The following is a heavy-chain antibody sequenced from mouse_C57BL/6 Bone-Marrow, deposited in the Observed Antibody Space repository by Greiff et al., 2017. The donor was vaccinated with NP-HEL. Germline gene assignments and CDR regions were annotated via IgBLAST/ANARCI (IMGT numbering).Heavy chain of an antibody. J-gene: IGHJ3*01. CDR1: GYTFTDYE. Sequence: VQLQESGAELVRPGASVTLSCTASGYTFTDYEMHWVKQTPVHGLEWIGAIDPETGGTAYNQKFKGKAILTADKSSSTAYMELRSLTSEDSAVYYCTRTGPFAYWGQGTLVTVSA. CDR3: TRTGPFAY. D-gene: IGHD3-1*01. CDR2: IDPETGGT. V-gene: IGHV1-15*01.